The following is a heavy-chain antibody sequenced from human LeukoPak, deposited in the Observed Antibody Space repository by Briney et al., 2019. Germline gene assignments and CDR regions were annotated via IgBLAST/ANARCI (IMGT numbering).Heavy chain of an antibody. CDR2: FYPGDSDT. D-gene: IGHD3-10*01. V-gene: IGHV5-51*01. CDR3: ARLYGTYFDY. Sequence: GESLKISCKGSGYIFTNYWIGWVRQMPGKGLEWKAIFYPGDSDTRYSPSFQGQVTISADKSISTVYLQWSSLKASDTAMYYCARLYGTYFDYWGQGTLVTVSS. CDR1: GYIFTNYW. J-gene: IGHJ4*02.